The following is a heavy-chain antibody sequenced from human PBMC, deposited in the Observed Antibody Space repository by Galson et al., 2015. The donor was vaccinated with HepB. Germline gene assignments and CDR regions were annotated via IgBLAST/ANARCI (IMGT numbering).Heavy chain of an antibody. D-gene: IGHD2-15*01. V-gene: IGHV1-46*01. CDR3: ARDQGRYCSGGSCSRAFDY. CDR2: INPRGGST. Sequence: SVKVSCKASGYTFTSYYMHWVRQAPGQGLEWMGIINPRGGSTSYAQKFQGRVTMTRDTSTSTVYMELSSLRAEDTAVYYCARDQGRYCSGGSCSRAFDYWGQGTLVTVSS. CDR1: GYTFTSYY. J-gene: IGHJ4*02.